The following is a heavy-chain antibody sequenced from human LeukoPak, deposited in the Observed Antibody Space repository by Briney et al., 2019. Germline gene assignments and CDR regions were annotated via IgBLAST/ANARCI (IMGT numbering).Heavy chain of an antibody. CDR1: GGSISSYY. V-gene: IGHV4-4*09. CDR2: IYTSGST. CDR3: ARWLHCSSTSCSYSSSSAYYYYYMDV. D-gene: IGHD2-2*01. J-gene: IGHJ6*03. Sequence: PSETLSLTCTVSGGSISSYYWSWIRQPPGKGLEWIGYIYTSGSTNYNPSLKSRVTISVDTSKNQFSLKLSSATAADTAVYYCARWLHCSSTSCSYSSSSAYYYYYMDVWGKGTTVTVSS.